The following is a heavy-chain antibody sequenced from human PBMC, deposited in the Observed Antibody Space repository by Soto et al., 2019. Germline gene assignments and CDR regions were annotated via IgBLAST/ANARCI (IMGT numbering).Heavy chain of an antibody. V-gene: IGHV4-31*03. J-gene: IGHJ4*02. D-gene: IGHD6-19*01. CDR3: ARWPNSSGWSIFDY. CDR2: IYYSGST. Sequence: SETLSLTCTVSGGSISSGGYYWSWIRQHPGKGLEWIGYIYYSGSTYYNPSLKSRVTISVDTSKNQFSLKLGSVTAADTAVYYCARWPNSSGWSIFDYWGQGTLVTVSS. CDR1: GGSISSGGYY.